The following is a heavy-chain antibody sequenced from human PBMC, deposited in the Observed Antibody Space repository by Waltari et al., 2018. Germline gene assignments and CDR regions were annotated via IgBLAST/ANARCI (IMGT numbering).Heavy chain of an antibody. J-gene: IGHJ6*02. V-gene: IGHV1-69*15. CDR3: AISKLTGGYYYGMDV. CDR2: VIPILGTA. Sequence: QVQLVQSGAEVKKPGSSVKVSCKASGGTFSSYAISWVRQAPGQGLEWMGRVIPILGTANYAQKVQGRVTITADESTSTAYMELSSLRSEDTAVYYCAISKLTGGYYYGMDVWGQGTTVTVSS. CDR1: GGTFSSYA. D-gene: IGHD7-27*01.